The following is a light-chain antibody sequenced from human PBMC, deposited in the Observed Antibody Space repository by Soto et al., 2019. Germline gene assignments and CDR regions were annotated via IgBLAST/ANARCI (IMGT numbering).Light chain of an antibody. CDR1: QRVSSN. CDR2: GVS. Sequence: EIVITQSPATLSVSPGERATLSCRARQRVSSNLAWYQQKPGQAPRLLIYGVSTRATGIPARFSGSGSGTEFTLTISILQSEDSAVYYCQQYKNWLALTFGGGTMVDIK. J-gene: IGKJ4*01. CDR3: QQYKNWLALT. V-gene: IGKV3-15*01.